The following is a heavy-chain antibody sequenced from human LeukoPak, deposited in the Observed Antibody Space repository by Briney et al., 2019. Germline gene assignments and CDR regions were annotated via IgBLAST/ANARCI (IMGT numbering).Heavy chain of an antibody. CDR2: INQDGSEK. J-gene: IGHJ4*02. D-gene: IGHD6-19*01. V-gene: IGHV3-7*01. Sequence: GGSLRLSCAASGFTFSSYWMSWVRQAPGKGLEWVANINQDGSEKYYVDSVKGRFTFSRDNAKNSLYLQMNSLRAEDTAVYYCAREVIAVAGTPNYWGQGTLVTVSS. CDR1: GFTFSSYW. CDR3: AREVIAVAGTPNY.